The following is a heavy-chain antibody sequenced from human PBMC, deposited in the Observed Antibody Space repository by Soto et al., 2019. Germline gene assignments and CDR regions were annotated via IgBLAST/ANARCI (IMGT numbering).Heavy chain of an antibody. Sequence: QITLKESGPTLVKPTQTLPLTCNFSGFSLSTSGDAVGWIRQPPGKALECLTLIYWDDDKRYSPSLKSRLTITKDTSKNQLVLTMTNMDPVDTAINYCARTYYYVQNWFDPWGQGTLVTVSS. J-gene: IGHJ5*02. CDR3: ARTYYYVQNWFDP. CDR2: IYWDDDK. V-gene: IGHV2-5*02. CDR1: GFSLSTSGDA. D-gene: IGHD3-10*02.